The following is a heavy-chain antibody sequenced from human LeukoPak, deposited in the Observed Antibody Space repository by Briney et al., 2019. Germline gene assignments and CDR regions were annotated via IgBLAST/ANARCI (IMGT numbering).Heavy chain of an antibody. CDR1: GGSISSGGYY. V-gene: IGHV4-31*03. D-gene: IGHD3-22*01. CDR2: IYYSGST. Sequence: SETLSLTCTVSGGSISSGGYYWSWIRQHPGKGLEWIGYIYYSGSTYYNPSLKSRVTISVDTSKNQFSLKLSSVTAADTAVYYCARGSPTMIDAFDIWGQGTMVTVSS. CDR3: ARGSPTMIDAFDI. J-gene: IGHJ3*02.